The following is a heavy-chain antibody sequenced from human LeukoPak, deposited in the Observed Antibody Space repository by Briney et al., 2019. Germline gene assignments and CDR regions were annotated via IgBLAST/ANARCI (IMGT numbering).Heavy chain of an antibody. CDR1: GYTFTAYY. D-gene: IGHD3-16*01. J-gene: IGHJ1*01. CDR2: IYTRTGDT. V-gene: IGHV1-2*02. CDR3: ASEAFCDGGSWPVQTVGS. Sequence: ASVKVSCKSSGYTFTAYYMHGMGQAPGQGLEGMGGIYTRTGDTKYAQQFQGRVTIARDTSLATVYLELRSLISDDTAGYYCASEAFCDGGSWPVQTVGSWGPGTLVIVSS.